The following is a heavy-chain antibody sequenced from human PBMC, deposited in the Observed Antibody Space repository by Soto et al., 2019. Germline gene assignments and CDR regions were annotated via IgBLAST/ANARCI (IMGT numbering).Heavy chain of an antibody. CDR1: GYTFTSYG. Sequence: QVQLVQSGAEVKKPAASVQVSCKASGYTFTSYGISWVRQAPGQGLEWMGWISSYNGNTNYAQKLQGRVTMTTDTSTSTAYMELRSLRSDDTAVYYCASSLLVGYGLEGESDWGQGTLVTVSS. D-gene: IGHD5-18*01. CDR3: ASSLLVGYGLEGESD. V-gene: IGHV1-18*01. J-gene: IGHJ4*02. CDR2: ISSYNGNT.